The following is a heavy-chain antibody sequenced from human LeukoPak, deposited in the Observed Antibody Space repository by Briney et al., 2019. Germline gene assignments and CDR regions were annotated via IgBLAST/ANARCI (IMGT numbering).Heavy chain of an antibody. V-gene: IGHV4-31*03. CDR1: GGSISSGGYY. CDR2: IYYSGST. Sequence: KPSETLSLTCTVSGGSISSGGYYWSWIRQHPGKGLEWIGYIYYSGSTYYNPSLKSRVTISVDTSKNQFSLKLSSVTAADTAVYYCARGSRGSNNWFDPWGQGTLVTVSS. J-gene: IGHJ5*02. CDR3: ARGSRGSNNWFDP. D-gene: IGHD1-26*01.